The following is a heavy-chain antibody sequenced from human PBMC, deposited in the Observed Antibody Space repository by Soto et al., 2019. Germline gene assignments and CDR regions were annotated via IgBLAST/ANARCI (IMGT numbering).Heavy chain of an antibody. CDR3: AKNGNYEYYFDY. J-gene: IGHJ4*02. CDR1: GFTFSSYG. CDR2: ISYDGSNK. V-gene: IGHV3-30*18. D-gene: IGHD1-7*01. Sequence: QVQLVESGGGVVQPGRSLRLSCAASGFTFSSYGMHWVRQAPGKGLEWVAVISYDGSNKYYADSVKGRFTISRDNSKNTLYLQMNSLRAEDTAVYYCAKNGNYEYYFDYWGQGTLVTVSS.